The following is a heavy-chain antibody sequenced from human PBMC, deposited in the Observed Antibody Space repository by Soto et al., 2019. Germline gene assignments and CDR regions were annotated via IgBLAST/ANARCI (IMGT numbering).Heavy chain of an antibody. CDR1: GYTFTSHG. Sequence: QVHLVQSGAEVKKPGASVRVSCKASGYTFTSHGITWVWHDPGQGLEWMGGISDYNGNTIYAQNLHDRVTMTTDTATSTAYMELRSLRSGDTAVYFCARGDGYGDYWGPGTLVTVSS. V-gene: IGHV1-18*01. CDR3: ARGDGYGDY. D-gene: IGHD5-12*01. J-gene: IGHJ4*02. CDR2: ISDYNGNT.